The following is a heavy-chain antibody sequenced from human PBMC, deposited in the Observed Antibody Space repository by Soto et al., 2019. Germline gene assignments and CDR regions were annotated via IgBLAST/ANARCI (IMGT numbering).Heavy chain of an antibody. D-gene: IGHD5-18*01. CDR2: IYNSGST. J-gene: IGHJ4*02. CDR3: ARGYGRNFDY. Sequence: PSETLSLTCAVSGGSISSGGYSWSWIRQPPGKGQEWIGYIYNSGSTYYKPSLKSRVTISVDTSKNQFYLKLSSVTAAYTAVYYCARGYGRNFDYWGQGTLVTVSS. V-gene: IGHV4-30-2*01. CDR1: GGSISSGGYS.